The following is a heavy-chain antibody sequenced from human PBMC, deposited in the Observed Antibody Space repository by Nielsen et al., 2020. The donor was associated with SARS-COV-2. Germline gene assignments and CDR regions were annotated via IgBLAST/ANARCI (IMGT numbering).Heavy chain of an antibody. V-gene: IGHV3-13*04. J-gene: IGHJ4*02. CDR1: GFTFSSYD. CDR3: ARDNSAAAGLSYFDY. Sequence: GESLKISCAASGFTFSSYDMHWVRQATGKGLEWVSAIGTAGDTYYPGSVKGRFTISRDDAKNSLYLQMNSLRAEDTAVYYCARDNSAAAGLSYFDYWGQGTLVTVSS. CDR2: IGTAGDT. D-gene: IGHD6-13*01.